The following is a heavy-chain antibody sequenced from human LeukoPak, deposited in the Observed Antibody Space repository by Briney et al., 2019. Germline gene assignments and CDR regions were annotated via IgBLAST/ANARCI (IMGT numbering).Heavy chain of an antibody. V-gene: IGHV3-23*01. CDR2: ISGSGTST. CDR3: AKEVIVGVSFDS. D-gene: IGHD1-26*01. CDR1: GFTFSSYA. J-gene: IGHJ4*02. Sequence: PGGSLRLSCAASGFTFSSYAMSWVRQAPGKGLEWVAAISGSGTSTYYADSVKGRFTISRDNSKNTLYLQMNSLRAEDTAVYYCAKEVIVGVSFDSWGQGTLVTVSS.